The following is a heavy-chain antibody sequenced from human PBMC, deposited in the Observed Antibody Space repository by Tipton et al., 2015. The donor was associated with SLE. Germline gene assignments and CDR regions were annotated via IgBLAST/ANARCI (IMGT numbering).Heavy chain of an antibody. CDR1: GFTFTPYA. J-gene: IGHJ5*02. CDR3: ARDNCSVTSCYDP. D-gene: IGHD2-2*01. Sequence: QSGAEVKKPGASVKVSCKASGFTFTPYAFHWVRQAPGQRLEWMGWIDAGRGNTKYSQKFQGRLSITRDTSASPVYMELSSLRSEDTAVYYCARDNCSVTSCYDPWGQGTLVTVSS. CDR2: IDAGRGNT. V-gene: IGHV1-3*01.